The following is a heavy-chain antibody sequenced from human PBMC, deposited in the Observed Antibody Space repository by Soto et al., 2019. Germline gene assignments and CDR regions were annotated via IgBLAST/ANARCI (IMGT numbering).Heavy chain of an antibody. CDR2: VYSSGST. CDR3: ANHPGASFXS. V-gene: IGHV4-31*03. CDR1: GGSIASGNYY. Sequence: SETLSLTCTVSGGSIASGNYYWSWIRQHPGKGLEWIGYVYSSGSTFYNPSLKSRLIMSVDTSKNQFSLNQRSVTATDTAVYFFANHPGASFXSFGLGILVTVSS. J-gene: IGHJ4*02. D-gene: IGHD3-16*01.